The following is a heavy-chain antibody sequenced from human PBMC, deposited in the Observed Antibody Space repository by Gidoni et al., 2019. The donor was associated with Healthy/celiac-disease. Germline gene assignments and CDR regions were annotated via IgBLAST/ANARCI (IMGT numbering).Heavy chain of an antibody. CDR3: ARDHCGGDCYSWDP. CDR2: INPNSGGT. D-gene: IGHD2-21*02. J-gene: IGHJ5*02. CDR1: GYTFTGYY. Sequence: QVQLVQSGAEVKKPGASVKVSCQASGYTFTGYYMHWVRPAPGQGLEWMGWINPNSGGTTYAQKFQCRVTMTRDTSISTAYMELSRLRSDDTAVYYCARDHCGGDCYSWDPWGQGTLVTVSS. V-gene: IGHV1-2*02.